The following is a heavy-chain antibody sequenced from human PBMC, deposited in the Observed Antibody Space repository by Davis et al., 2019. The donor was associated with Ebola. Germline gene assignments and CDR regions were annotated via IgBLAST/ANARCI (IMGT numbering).Heavy chain of an antibody. CDR3: ARDTNYYDSSGYYSYYFDY. CDR1: GFTFRIYT. D-gene: IGHD3-22*01. CDR2: ISSSARII. V-gene: IGHV3-21*01. J-gene: IGHJ4*02. Sequence: GESLKISCAASGFTFRIYTMHWVRQAPGKGLEWVSSISSSARIIHYADSVKGRFTISRDNAKNSLYLQMNSLRAEDTAVYYCARDTNYYDSSGYYSYYFDYWGQGTLVTVSS.